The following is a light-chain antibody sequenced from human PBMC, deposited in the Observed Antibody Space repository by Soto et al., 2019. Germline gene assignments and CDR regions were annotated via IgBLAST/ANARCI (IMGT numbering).Light chain of an antibody. CDR1: SSDVGAYNH. V-gene: IGLV2-14*01. CDR2: EVI. CDR3: ISYTSSSTSYV. Sequence: QSALTQPASVSGSPGQSITISCTGTSSDVGAYNHVSWYQQHPGKAPQLIIYEVINRPSGLSNRFSASKSGNTASLTISGLQAEDEADYYRISYTSSSTSYVFGTGTKLTVL. J-gene: IGLJ1*01.